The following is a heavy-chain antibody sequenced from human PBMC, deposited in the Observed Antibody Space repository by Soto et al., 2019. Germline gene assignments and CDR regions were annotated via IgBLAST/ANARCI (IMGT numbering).Heavy chain of an antibody. Sequence: QVQLVQSGADVKKPGSSVKVSCKGSGGAFSSYAISWVRQAPGQGLEWMGGIIPIFATANYAQKFQGRVTITADESSSTAYMELSSLRSEDTAVYYCASALGYCSGGSCYTEYFYGMDVWGQGTTVTVSS. V-gene: IGHV1-69*12. D-gene: IGHD2-15*01. J-gene: IGHJ6*02. CDR2: IIPIFATA. CDR3: ASALGYCSGGSCYTEYFYGMDV. CDR1: GGAFSSYA.